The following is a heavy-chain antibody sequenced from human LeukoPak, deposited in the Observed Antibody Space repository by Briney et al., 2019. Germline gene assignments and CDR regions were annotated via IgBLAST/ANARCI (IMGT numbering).Heavy chain of an antibody. J-gene: IGHJ4*02. Sequence: GGSLRLSCAASGFTCSTYGMHWVRQAPGKGLEWEAVISYDGYNKYYADSVKGRFTISRDNSKNTLYLQMNSLRAEDTAVYYCAKDLTGSSWTFDYWGQGTLVTVSS. D-gene: IGHD6-13*01. V-gene: IGHV3-30*04. CDR2: ISYDGYNK. CDR1: GFTCSTYG. CDR3: AKDLTGSSWTFDY.